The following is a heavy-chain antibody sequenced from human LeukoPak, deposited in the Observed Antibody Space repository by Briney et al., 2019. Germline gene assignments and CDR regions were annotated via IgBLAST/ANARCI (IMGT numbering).Heavy chain of an antibody. CDR3: ARDSSSDAFDI. Sequence: PSETLSLTCTVSGGSISSGDYYWSWIRQPPGKGLEWIGYIYYSGSTYYNPSLKSRVTISVDTSKNQFSLKLSSVTAADTAVYYCARDSSSDAFDIWGQGTMVTVSS. J-gene: IGHJ3*02. V-gene: IGHV4-30-4*08. CDR1: GGSISSGDYY. CDR2: IYYSGST. D-gene: IGHD6-6*01.